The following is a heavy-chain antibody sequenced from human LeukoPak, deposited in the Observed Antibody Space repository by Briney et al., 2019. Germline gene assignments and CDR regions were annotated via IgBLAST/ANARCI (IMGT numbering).Heavy chain of an antibody. Sequence: TGGSLRLPCAASGFIFSSYGMHWVRQAPGKGLEWVAVISNDGSNKYYADSVKGRFTISRDNSKNTLYLQMNSLRAEDTAVYYCAKDNYYESSAYQEYWGQGTLVTVSS. CDR3: AKDNYYESSAYQEY. J-gene: IGHJ4*02. V-gene: IGHV3-30*18. CDR2: ISNDGSNK. CDR1: GFIFSSYG. D-gene: IGHD3-22*01.